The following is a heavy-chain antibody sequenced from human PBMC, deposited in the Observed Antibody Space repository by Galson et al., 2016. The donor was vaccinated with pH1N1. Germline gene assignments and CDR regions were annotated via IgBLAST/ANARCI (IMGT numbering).Heavy chain of an antibody. V-gene: IGHV3-20*04. D-gene: IGHD3-10*01. CDR2: VIWNGGSR. CDR3: VRKNYGDAFDI. Sequence: SLRLSCAASGFTFNEYGMNWVRQAPGKGLEWVSGVIWNGGSRGYADSVKGRFTISRDNAKKSLYLQLNSLRAEDTAVYYCVRKNYGDAFDIWGRGTMVTVSS. CDR1: GFTFNEYG. J-gene: IGHJ3*02.